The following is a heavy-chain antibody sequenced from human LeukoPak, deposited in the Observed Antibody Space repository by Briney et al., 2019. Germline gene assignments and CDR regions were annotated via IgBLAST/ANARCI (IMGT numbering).Heavy chain of an antibody. D-gene: IGHD3-10*01. J-gene: IGHJ4*02. CDR2: IYPGDSDT. Sequence: GESLKISCKGSGYSFTNYWIGWVRQMPGKGLEWMGIIYPGDSDTRYSPSFQGQVTISADKSISTAYLQWSSLKASDTAMYYCARGGPLYYYGSGSYPSFDYWGQGTLVTVSS. V-gene: IGHV5-51*01. CDR1: GYSFTNYW. CDR3: ARGGPLYYYGSGSYPSFDY.